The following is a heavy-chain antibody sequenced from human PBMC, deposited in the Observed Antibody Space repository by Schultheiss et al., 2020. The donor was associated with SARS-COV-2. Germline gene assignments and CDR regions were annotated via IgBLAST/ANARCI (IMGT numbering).Heavy chain of an antibody. CDR2: IYYSGST. CDR3: AGSGWYVGFDY. V-gene: IGHV4-59*05. D-gene: IGHD6-19*01. Sequence: SQTLSLTCTVSGGSISSDYWSWIRQPAGKGLEWIGRIYYSGSTYYNPSLKSRVTISVDTSKNQFSLKLSSVTAADTAVYYCAGSGWYVGFDYWGQGTLVTVSS. J-gene: IGHJ4*02. CDR1: GGSISSDY.